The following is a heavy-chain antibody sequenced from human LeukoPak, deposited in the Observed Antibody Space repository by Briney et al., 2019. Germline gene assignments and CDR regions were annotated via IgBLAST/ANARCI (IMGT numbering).Heavy chain of an antibody. D-gene: IGHD6-13*01. CDR2: IRQDGSEK. J-gene: IGHJ4*02. V-gene: IGHV3-7*03. CDR3: ARDLMGIAYRGAFYY. CDR1: GFTFSSCW. Sequence: GGSLRLSCAASGFTFSSCWMSWVRQAPGKGLEWVANIRQDGSEKYYVDSVKGRFTISRDNAKNSLYLQMNSLRAEDTAVYYCARDLMGIAYRGAFYYWGQGTLVTVSS.